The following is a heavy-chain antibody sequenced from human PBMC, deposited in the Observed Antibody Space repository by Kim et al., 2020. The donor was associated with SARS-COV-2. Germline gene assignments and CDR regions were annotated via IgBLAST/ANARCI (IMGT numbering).Heavy chain of an antibody. J-gene: IGHJ4*02. V-gene: IGHV3-64*01. D-gene: IGHD5-18*01. CDR2: ISSNGGST. CDR1: GFTFSSYA. Sequence: GGSLRLSCAASGFTFSSYAMHWVRQAPGKGLEYVSAISSNGGSTYYANSVKGRFTISRDNSKNTLYLQMGSLRAEEMAVYYCARGPGYSYIYFDYWGQGTLVTVSS. CDR3: ARGPGYSYIYFDY.